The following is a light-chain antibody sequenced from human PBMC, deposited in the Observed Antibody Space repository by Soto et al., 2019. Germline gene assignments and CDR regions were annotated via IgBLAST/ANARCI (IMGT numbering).Light chain of an antibody. Sequence: DIQMTQSPSTLSASVGDRVTITCRASESMSNCLAWYQQKPGKAPKLLISGASSLRSGVPSRFSGSASGTEFTLTINSLQPDDIATYYCQQCHRYLTFGQGTKVDIK. CDR3: QQCHRYLT. CDR2: GAS. CDR1: ESMSNC. V-gene: IGKV1-5*01. J-gene: IGKJ1*01.